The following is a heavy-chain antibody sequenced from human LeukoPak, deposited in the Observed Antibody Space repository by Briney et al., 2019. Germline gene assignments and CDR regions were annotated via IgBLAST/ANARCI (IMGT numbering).Heavy chain of an antibody. Sequence: PGGSLRLSCAASGFTFSSYGMHWVRQAPGKGLEWVAFIRYDGSNKYYADSVKGRFTISRDNAKNSLYLQMNSLRAEDTAVYYCARSPDPTQLWLTASAYFDYWGQGTLVTVSS. J-gene: IGHJ4*02. V-gene: IGHV3-30*02. CDR2: IRYDGSNK. D-gene: IGHD5-18*01. CDR3: ARSPDPTQLWLTASAYFDY. CDR1: GFTFSSYG.